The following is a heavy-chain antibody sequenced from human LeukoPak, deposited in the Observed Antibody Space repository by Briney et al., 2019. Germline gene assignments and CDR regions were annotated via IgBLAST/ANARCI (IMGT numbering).Heavy chain of an antibody. D-gene: IGHD3-10*01. CDR3: ARWGFGDSPGGWFDP. J-gene: IGHJ5*02. Sequence: EASVKVSCKASGYTFTSYGISWVRQAPGQGLEWMGWINPNSGGTNYAQKFQGRVTMTRDTSISTAYTELSRLRSDDTAVYYCARWGFGDSPGGWFDPWGQGTLVTVSS. CDR2: INPNSGGT. V-gene: IGHV1-2*02. CDR1: GYTFTSYG.